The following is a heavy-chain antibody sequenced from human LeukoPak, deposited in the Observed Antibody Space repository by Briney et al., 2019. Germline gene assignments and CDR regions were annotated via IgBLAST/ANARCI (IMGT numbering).Heavy chain of an antibody. J-gene: IGHJ4*02. CDR1: EYTVTSYA. D-gene: IGHD6-19*01. V-gene: IGHV1-3*03. Sequence: TPVKASCKASEYTVTSYAMHWVPQAPGQRLEWMRWINAVNGNTKYSQEVQGRVTITRATYASTAYMELSSLRSEDMDVYYCARVALSGHIDYWGQGTLVTVSS. CDR3: ARVALSGHIDY. CDR2: INAVNGNT.